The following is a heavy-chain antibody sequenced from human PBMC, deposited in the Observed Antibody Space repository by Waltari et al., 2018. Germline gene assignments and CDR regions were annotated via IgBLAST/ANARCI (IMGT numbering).Heavy chain of an antibody. CDR1: GFTFSSYE. Sequence: EVQLVESGGGLVQPGGSLRLSCAASGFTFSSYEMNWVRQAPGKGLEWVSYISSSGSTIYYADPGRGRFTIARDNAKNSLYLQMNSLRAEDTAVYYCARDLRYCSSTSCYKVQYYYYGMDVWGQGTTVTVSS. V-gene: IGHV3-48*03. J-gene: IGHJ6*02. CDR2: ISSSGSTI. D-gene: IGHD2-2*02. CDR3: ARDLRYCSSTSCYKVQYYYYGMDV.